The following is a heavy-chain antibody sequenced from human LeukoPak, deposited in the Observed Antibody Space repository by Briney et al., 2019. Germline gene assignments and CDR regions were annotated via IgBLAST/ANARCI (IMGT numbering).Heavy chain of an antibody. CDR1: GYTFTSYA. CDR2: INAGNGNT. D-gene: IGHD3-10*01. V-gene: IGHV1-3*01. Sequence: ASVKVSCKASGYTFTSYAMHWVRQAPGQRLEWMGWINAGNGNTKYSQKFQGRVTITRDTSASTAYMELSSLRSEGTAVYYCARGGRAMVRGVIITKYNWFDPWGQGTLVTVSS. J-gene: IGHJ5*02. CDR3: ARGGRAMVRGVIITKYNWFDP.